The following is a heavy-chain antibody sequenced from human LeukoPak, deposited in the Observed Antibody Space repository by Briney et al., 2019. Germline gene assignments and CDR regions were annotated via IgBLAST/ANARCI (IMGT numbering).Heavy chain of an antibody. D-gene: IGHD6-19*01. CDR2: ISSSSSTI. Sequence: GGSLRLSCAASGFTFSSYSMNWVRQAPGKGLEWVSYISSSSSTIYYADSVKGRLTISRDNAKNSLYLQMNSLRAEDTAVYYCARDPGGIAVAGNLVFDYWGQGTLVTVSS. J-gene: IGHJ4*02. CDR1: GFTFSSYS. CDR3: ARDPGGIAVAGNLVFDY. V-gene: IGHV3-48*04.